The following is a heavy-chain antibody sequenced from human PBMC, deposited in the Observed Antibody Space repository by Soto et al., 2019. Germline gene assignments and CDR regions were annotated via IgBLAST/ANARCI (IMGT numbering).Heavy chain of an antibody. V-gene: IGHV3-30*18. D-gene: IGHD3-22*01. CDR2: ISYDGSNK. CDR1: GFTFSSYG. CDR3: AKDGYYYGSSGYYYEPSGMDV. J-gene: IGHJ6*02. Sequence: PGGSLRLSCAASGFTFSSYGMHWVRQAPGKGLEWVAVISYDGSNKYYADSVKGRFTISRDNSKNTLYLQMNSLRAEDTAVYYCAKDGYYYGSSGYYYEPSGMDVWGQGTTVTVSS.